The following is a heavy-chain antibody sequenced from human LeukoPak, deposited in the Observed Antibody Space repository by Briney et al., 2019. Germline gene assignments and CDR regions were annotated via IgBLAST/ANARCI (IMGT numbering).Heavy chain of an antibody. Sequence: SETLSLTCTVSGGSISSYYWSWIRQPPGKGLEWIGYIYYSGSTNYNPSLKSRVTISVDTSKNQFSLKLSSVTAADTAVYYCARVAAAPGGWWYFDYWGQGTLVTVSS. CDR1: GGSISSYY. D-gene: IGHD6-13*01. CDR2: IYYSGST. V-gene: IGHV4-59*01. CDR3: ARVAAAPGGWWYFDY. J-gene: IGHJ4*02.